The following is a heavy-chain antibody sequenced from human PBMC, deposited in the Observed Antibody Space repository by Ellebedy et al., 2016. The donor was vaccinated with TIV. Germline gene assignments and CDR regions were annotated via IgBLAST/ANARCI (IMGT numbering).Heavy chain of an antibody. J-gene: IGHJ3*02. D-gene: IGHD6-13*01. CDR1: GYTFTSYY. Sequence: ASVKVSXXASGYTFTSYYMHWVRQAPGQGLEWMGIINPSGGSTSYAQEFQGRVTMTRDTSTSTVYMELSSLRSEDTAVYYCARSTGGIAAADLLDAFDIWGQGTMVTVSS. CDR2: INPSGGST. V-gene: IGHV1-46*01. CDR3: ARSTGGIAAADLLDAFDI.